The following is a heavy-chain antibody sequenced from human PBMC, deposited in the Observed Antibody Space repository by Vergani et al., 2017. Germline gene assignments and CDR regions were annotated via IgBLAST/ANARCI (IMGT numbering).Heavy chain of an antibody. CDR2: ISWDGGST. Sequence: EVQLVESGGVVVQPGGSLRLSCAASGFTFDDYTMHWVRQAPGKGLEWVSLISWDGGSTYYADSVKGRFTISRDNSKNSLYLQMNSLRDEDTAVYYCATWTYYYDSSGYPPDYWGQGTLVTVSS. J-gene: IGHJ4*02. CDR3: ATWTYYYDSSGYPPDY. CDR1: GFTFDDYT. V-gene: IGHV3-43*01. D-gene: IGHD3-22*01.